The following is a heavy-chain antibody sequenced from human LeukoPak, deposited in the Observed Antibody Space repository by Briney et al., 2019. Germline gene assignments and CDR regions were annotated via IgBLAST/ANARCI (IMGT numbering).Heavy chain of an antibody. CDR1: GGSISRSRYY. J-gene: IGHJ3*02. V-gene: IGHV4-39*07. Sequence: SETLSLTCTVSGGSISRSRYYWGWIRQPPGKGLEWIGEINHSGSTNYNPSLKSRVTISVDTSKNQFSLKLSSVTAADTAVYYCARGLKHYDFWSGYYKQNAFDIWGQGTMVTVSS. CDR3: ARGLKHYDFWSGYYKQNAFDI. D-gene: IGHD3-3*01. CDR2: INHSGST.